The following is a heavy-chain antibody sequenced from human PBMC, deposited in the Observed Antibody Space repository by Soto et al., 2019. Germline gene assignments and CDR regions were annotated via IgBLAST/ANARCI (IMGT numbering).Heavy chain of an antibody. CDR2: IYSGGST. CDR1: GFTVSSNY. CDR3: ARGHSDVSTSCYFCGELYYYYGMDV. Sequence: GGSLRLSCAASGFTVSSNYMSWVRQAPGKGLEWVSVIYSGGSTYYAGSVKGRFTISRDNSKNTLYLQMNSLRAEDTAVYYCARGHSDVSTSCYFCGELYYYYGMDVWGQGTTVTVSS. J-gene: IGHJ6*02. V-gene: IGHV3-66*01. D-gene: IGHD2-2*01.